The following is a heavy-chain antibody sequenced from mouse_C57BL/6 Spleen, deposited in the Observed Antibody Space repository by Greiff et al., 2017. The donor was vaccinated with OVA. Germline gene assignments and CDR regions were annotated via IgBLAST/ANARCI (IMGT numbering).Heavy chain of an antibody. V-gene: IGHV1-52*01. CDR3: ARGGGLRPWYFDV. CDR1: GYTFTSYW. D-gene: IGHD2-4*01. CDR2: IDPSDSEN. Sequence: QVQLQQPGAELVRPGSSVKLSCKASGYTFTSYWMHWVKQRPIQGLEWIGNIDPSDSENHYNQKFKDKATLTVDKSSSTAYMQLSSLTSEDSAVYDCARGGGLRPWYFDVWGTGTTVTVSS. J-gene: IGHJ1*03.